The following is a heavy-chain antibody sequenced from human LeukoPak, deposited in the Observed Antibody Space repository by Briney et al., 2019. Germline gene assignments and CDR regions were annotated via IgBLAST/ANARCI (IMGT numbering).Heavy chain of an antibody. CDR3: ARVAAMVPYNWFDP. D-gene: IGHD5-18*01. CDR2: INPNSGGT. Sequence: ASVKVSCKASGYTFTGYYMHWVRQAPGQGLEWMGWINPNSGGTNYAQKFQGRVTMTRDTSISTAYMELSRLRSDDTAVYYCARVAAMVPYNWFDPWGQGTLVTVSS. V-gene: IGHV1-2*02. J-gene: IGHJ5*02. CDR1: GYTFTGYY.